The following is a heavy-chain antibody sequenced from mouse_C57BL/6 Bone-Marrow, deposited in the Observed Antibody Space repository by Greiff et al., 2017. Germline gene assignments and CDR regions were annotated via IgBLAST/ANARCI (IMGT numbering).Heavy chain of an antibody. CDR3: TGGGNAFAY. D-gene: IGHD2-1*01. J-gene: IGHJ3*01. CDR2: IRLKSDNYAT. V-gene: IGHV6-3*01. Sequence: EVHLVESGGGLVQPGGSMKLSCVASGFTFSNYWMNWVRQSPEQGLEWVAQIRLKSDNYATHYAESVKGRFTSSRDDSKSSVYLQMNNLKAGDTGIYYCTGGGNAFAYWGQGTLVTVSA. CDR1: GFTFSNYW.